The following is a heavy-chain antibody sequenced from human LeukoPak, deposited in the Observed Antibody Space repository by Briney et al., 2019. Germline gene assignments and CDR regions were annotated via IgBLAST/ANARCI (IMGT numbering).Heavy chain of an antibody. CDR1: GYSFASNW. V-gene: IGHV5-51*01. CDR2: IYPADSDT. CDR3: ARNYDILTGYYPFDH. Sequence: GESLKISCKGSGYSFASNWIGWVRQMPGKGLEWMGSIYPADSDTRYSPSFQGQVTISADKSIGTAYLQWSSLKASDTAIYYCARNYDILTGYYPFDHWGQGTLVTVSS. J-gene: IGHJ5*02. D-gene: IGHD3-9*01.